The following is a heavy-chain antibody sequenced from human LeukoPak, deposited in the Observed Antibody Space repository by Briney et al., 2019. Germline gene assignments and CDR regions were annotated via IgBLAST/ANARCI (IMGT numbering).Heavy chain of an antibody. CDR1: GGSISSYY. V-gene: IGHV4-59*01. D-gene: IGHD3-22*01. CDR3: ARPYYYDSSGLYDAFDI. CDR2: IYYSGST. J-gene: IGHJ3*02. Sequence: SETLSLTCTASGGSISSYYWSWIRQPPGKGLEWIGYIYYSGSTNYNPSLKSRVTISVDTSKNQFSLKLSSVTAADTAVYYCARPYYYDSSGLYDAFDIWGQGTMVTVSS.